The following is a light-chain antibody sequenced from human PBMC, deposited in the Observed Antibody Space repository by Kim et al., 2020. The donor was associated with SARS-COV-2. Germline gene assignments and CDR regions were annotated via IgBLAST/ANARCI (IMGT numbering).Light chain of an antibody. CDR2: GVS. CDR1: SSDVGGYNY. Sequence: SPGQSVTISCTGTSSDVGGYNYVSWYQQHPDKAPKLMIYGVSKRPSGVPDRFSGSKSGNTASLTISGLQAEDEADYYCCSYAGSYVFGTGTTVTVL. CDR3: CSYAGSYV. J-gene: IGLJ1*01. V-gene: IGLV2-11*01.